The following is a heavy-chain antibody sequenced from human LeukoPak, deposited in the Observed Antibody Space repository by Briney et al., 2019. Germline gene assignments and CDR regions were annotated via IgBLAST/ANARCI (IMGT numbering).Heavy chain of an antibody. CDR1: GFTFSSYW. Sequence: GGSLRLSCAASGFTFSSYWMSWVRQAPGKGLEWVANIKQDGSEKYYVDSVKGRFTISRDNAKNSLYLQMNSLRAEDTAVYYCAREGTLAWGPIPLFYYYYYMDVWGKGTTVTVSS. CDR2: IKQDGSEK. V-gene: IGHV3-7*01. CDR3: AREGTLAWGPIPLFYYYYYMDV. D-gene: IGHD7-27*01. J-gene: IGHJ6*03.